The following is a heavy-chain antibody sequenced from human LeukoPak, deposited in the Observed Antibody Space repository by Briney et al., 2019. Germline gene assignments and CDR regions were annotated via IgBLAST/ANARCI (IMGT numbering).Heavy chain of an antibody. CDR3: ARQGTFHYYDSSVIGFDY. Sequence: PSETLSLTCTVSGGSISSSSYYWGWIRQPPGKGLEWIGGIYYSGSTYYNPSLKSRVTISVDTSKNQFSLKLSSVTAADTAVYYCARQGTFHYYDSSVIGFDYWGQGTLVTVSS. D-gene: IGHD3-22*01. CDR2: IYYSGST. V-gene: IGHV4-39*01. CDR1: GGSISSSSYY. J-gene: IGHJ4*02.